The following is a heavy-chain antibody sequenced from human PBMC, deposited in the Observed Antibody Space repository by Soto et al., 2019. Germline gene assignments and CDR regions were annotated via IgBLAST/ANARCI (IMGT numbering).Heavy chain of an antibody. Sequence: PGESLKISCKGSGYSFTKYWIGWVRQMPGKGLEWMAIIYPDESDTRYSPSFQGQVTISADKSIGTAYLQWSSLKASDIAMYYCARLKSAADGMDVWGQGTTVTVSS. CDR1: GYSFTKYW. CDR2: IYPDESDT. CDR3: ARLKSAADGMDV. V-gene: IGHV5-51*01. D-gene: IGHD6-13*01. J-gene: IGHJ6*02.